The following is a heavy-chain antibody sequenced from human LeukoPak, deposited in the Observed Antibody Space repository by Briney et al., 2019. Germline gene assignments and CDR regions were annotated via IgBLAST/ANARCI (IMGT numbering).Heavy chain of an antibody. CDR3: AREDSSSSDLDY. J-gene: IGHJ4*02. D-gene: IGHD6-6*01. V-gene: IGHV3-21*01. CDR1: GLTFSSYG. CDR2: ISSSSSYI. Sequence: GGSLRLSCAASGLTFSSYGMSWVRQAPGKGLEWVSSISSSSSYIYYADSVKGRFTISRDNAKNSLYLQMNSLRAEDTAVYYCAREDSSSSDLDYWGQGTLVTVSS.